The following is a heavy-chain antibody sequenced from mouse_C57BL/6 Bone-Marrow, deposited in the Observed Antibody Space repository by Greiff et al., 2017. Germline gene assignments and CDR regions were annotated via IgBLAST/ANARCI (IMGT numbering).Heavy chain of an antibody. CDR3: ARHVRYYDNEGYFDY. Sequence: QVQLQQSGAELVKPGASVKLSCKASGYIFTEYTIHWVKQRSGQGLEWIGWFYPGGGSIKYNERFKDKATLTADKSSNTVYMELSRLTSEDSAVYFGARHVRYYDNEGYFDYWGQGTTLTVSS. D-gene: IGHD2-4*01. J-gene: IGHJ2*01. V-gene: IGHV1-62-2*01. CDR1: GYIFTEYT. CDR2: FYPGGGSI.